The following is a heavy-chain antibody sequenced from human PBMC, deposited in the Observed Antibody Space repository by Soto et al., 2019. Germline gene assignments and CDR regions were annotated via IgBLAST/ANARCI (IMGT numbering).Heavy chain of an antibody. CDR1: GGTFSSYT. J-gene: IGHJ2*01. Sequence: QVQLVQSGAEVKKPGSSVTVSCKASGGTFSSYTISWVRQAPGQGLEWMGGIIPIFGTANYAQKFQGKVTIXXDXSMXTAYMELGSLRSEDTAVYYCARGNHRWLQLWYFDLWGRGTLVTVSS. V-gene: IGHV1-69*12. CDR3: ARGNHRWLQLWYFDL. CDR2: IIPIFGTA. D-gene: IGHD5-12*01.